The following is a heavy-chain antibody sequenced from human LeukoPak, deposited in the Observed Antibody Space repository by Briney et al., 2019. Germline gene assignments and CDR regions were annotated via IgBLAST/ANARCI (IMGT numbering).Heavy chain of an antibody. D-gene: IGHD6-19*01. CDR3: ARDQASGWYRWFDP. V-gene: IGHV4-61*02. CDR2: IYTSGST. Sequence: PSETLSLTCTVSGGSISSGSYYWSWIRQPAGKGLEWIGRIYTSGSTNYNPSLRSRVTISVGTSKNQFSLKLSSVTAADTAVYYCARDQASGWYRWFDPWGQGTLVTVSS. J-gene: IGHJ5*02. CDR1: GGSISSGSYY.